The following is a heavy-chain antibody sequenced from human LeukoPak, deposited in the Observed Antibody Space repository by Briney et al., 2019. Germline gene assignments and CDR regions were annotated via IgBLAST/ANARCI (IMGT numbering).Heavy chain of an antibody. V-gene: IGHV4-4*07. CDR3: AREDSRGGYFDY. D-gene: IGHD4-23*01. CDR2: IYTSGST. Sequence: SETLSLTCTVSGGSISSYYWSWIRQPAGKGLEWIGRIYTSGSTNYNPSLKSRVTMSVDTFKNQFSLKLSSVTAADTAVYYCAREDSRGGYFDYWGQGTLVTVSS. J-gene: IGHJ4*02. CDR1: GGSISSYY.